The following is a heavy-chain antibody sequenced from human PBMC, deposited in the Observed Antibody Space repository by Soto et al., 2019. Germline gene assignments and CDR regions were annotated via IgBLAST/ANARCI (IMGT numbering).Heavy chain of an antibody. J-gene: IGHJ6*02. Sequence: SVKVSCKASGGTFSSYAISWVRQATGQGLEWMGGIIPIFGTANYAQKFQGRVTITADKSTSTAYMELSSLRSEDTAVYYCATPTAALRDYYGMDVWGQGTTVTVSS. CDR1: GGTFSSYA. CDR3: ATPTAALRDYYGMDV. D-gene: IGHD6-25*01. V-gene: IGHV1-69*06. CDR2: IIPIFGTA.